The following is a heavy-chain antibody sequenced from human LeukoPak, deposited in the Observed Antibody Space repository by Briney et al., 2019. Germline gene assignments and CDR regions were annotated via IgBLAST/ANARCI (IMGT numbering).Heavy chain of an antibody. J-gene: IGHJ6*02. CDR3: ATVSGYSSGWYWKDYYYYGMDV. V-gene: IGHV1-69*13. D-gene: IGHD6-19*01. CDR1: GGTFSSYA. CDR2: FIPIFGTA. Sequence: SVKFSCKASGGTFSSYAISWGRQHPGQGLEWMRVFIPIFGTANYAQKFQGRVTITADESTSTAYMELSSLRSEDTAVYYCATVSGYSSGWYWKDYYYYGMDVWGQGTTVTVSS.